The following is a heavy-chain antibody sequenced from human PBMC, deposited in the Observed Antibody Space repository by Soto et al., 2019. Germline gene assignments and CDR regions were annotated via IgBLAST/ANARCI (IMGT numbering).Heavy chain of an antibody. CDR1: GYTFTSYG. CDR3: ARDYGIISSSARNYGMDV. CDR2: ISVNNGDT. J-gene: IGHJ6*02. D-gene: IGHD6-6*01. Sequence: QVQLVQSGAEVKKPGASVKVSCKASGYTFTSYGISWVRQAPGQGLEWMGWISVNNGDTNYAQKLQGRVTMTTDTSTSTAYMELRSLRSDDTAAYYCARDYGIISSSARNYGMDVWGQGTTVTVSS. V-gene: IGHV1-18*01.